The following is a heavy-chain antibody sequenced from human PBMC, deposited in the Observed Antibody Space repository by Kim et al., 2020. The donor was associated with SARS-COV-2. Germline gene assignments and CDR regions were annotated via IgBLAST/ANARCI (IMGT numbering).Heavy chain of an antibody. CDR2: FDPEDGET. Sequence: ASVKVSCKVSGYTLTELSMHWVRQAPGKGLEWMGGFDPEDGETIYAQKFQGRVTMTEDTSTDTAYMELSSLRSEDTAVYYCATVPRWSGPLDYWGQGTLVTVSS. CDR3: ATVPRWSGPLDY. CDR1: GYTLTELS. V-gene: IGHV1-24*01. J-gene: IGHJ4*02. D-gene: IGHD3-3*01.